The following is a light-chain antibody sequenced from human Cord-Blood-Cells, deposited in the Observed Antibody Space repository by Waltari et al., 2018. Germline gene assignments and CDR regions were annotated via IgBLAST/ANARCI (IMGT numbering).Light chain of an antibody. CDR1: GSDYGGNYY. V-gene: IGLV2-14*01. CDR3: SSYTSSSTYD. J-gene: IGLJ1*01. CDR2: DVS. Sequence: QSALTLPASVYAPPGKSITIPCTGTGSDYGGNYYVSWYQQHPGKAHKLMIYDVSNRPAGVSNRFSGSKSGNTASLTISGLQAEDEADYYCSSYTSSSTYDFGTGTKVTVL.